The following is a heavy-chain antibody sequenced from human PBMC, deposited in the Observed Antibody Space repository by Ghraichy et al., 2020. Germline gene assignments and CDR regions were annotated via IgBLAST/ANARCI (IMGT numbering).Heavy chain of an antibody. V-gene: IGHV3-15*01. CDR3: TTEGSSWPRFDY. J-gene: IGHJ4*02. D-gene: IGHD6-13*01. CDR1: GFTFSNAW. Sequence: GESLNISCAASGFTFSNAWMSWVRQAPGKGLEWVGRIKSKTDGGTTDYAAPVKGRFTISRDDSKNTLYLQMNSLKTEDTAVYYCTTEGSSWPRFDYWGQGTLVTVSS. CDR2: IKSKTDGGTT.